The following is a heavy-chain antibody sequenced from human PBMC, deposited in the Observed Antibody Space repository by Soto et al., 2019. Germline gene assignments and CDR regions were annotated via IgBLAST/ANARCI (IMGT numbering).Heavy chain of an antibody. CDR1: GFTFSSYA. CDR2: ISGSGSST. Sequence: GGSLRLSCAASGFTFSSYAMNWVRQAPGKGLEWVSGISGSGSSTYYADSVKGRFTISRDNSKNTLYLQMNSLRAEDTAVYYCAKAALTMVRGEDYYYYGMDVWGQGTTVTVSS. CDR3: AKAALTMVRGEDYYYYGMDV. D-gene: IGHD3-10*01. J-gene: IGHJ6*02. V-gene: IGHV3-23*01.